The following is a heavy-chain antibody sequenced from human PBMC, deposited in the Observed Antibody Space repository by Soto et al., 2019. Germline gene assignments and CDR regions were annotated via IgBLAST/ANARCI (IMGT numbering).Heavy chain of an antibody. V-gene: IGHV1-24*01. D-gene: IGHD1-26*01. CDR1: GYTLTELS. J-gene: IGHJ6*02. CDR3: ATDPKLMGATTYYGMDV. CDR2: FDPEDGET. Sequence: QVQLVQSGAEVKKPGASVKVSCKVSGYTLTELSMHWVRQAPGKGLEWLGGFDPEDGETNYAQKFRGRVTMTEDTSTDTAYMELSSLRSEDTAVYYCATDPKLMGATTYYGMDVWGQGTTVTVSS.